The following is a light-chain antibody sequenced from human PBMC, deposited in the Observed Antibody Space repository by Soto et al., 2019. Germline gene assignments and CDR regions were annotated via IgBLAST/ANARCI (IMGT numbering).Light chain of an antibody. CDR2: GAS. CDR3: QQYGSSTWT. CDR1: QSVSSN. J-gene: IGKJ1*01. Sequence: EIVLTQSPGTLSLSPGERATLSCRASQSVSSNLAWYQQKPGQAPRLLLYGASIRETGIPDRFSGSGSGTEFTLTLTRLQPEDFAVYYCQQYGSSTWTSGQGTKVDIK. V-gene: IGKV3-20*01.